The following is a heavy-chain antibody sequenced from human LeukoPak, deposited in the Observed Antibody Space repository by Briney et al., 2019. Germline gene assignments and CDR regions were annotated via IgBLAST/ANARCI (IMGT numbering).Heavy chain of an antibody. CDR2: IRYDGSNK. D-gene: IGHD3-10*01. J-gene: IGHJ4*02. CDR1: GFTFSSYG. CDR3: AEDRMGFGELPYYFDY. V-gene: IGHV3-30*02. Sequence: LPGGSLRLSCAASGFTFSSYGMHWVRQAPGKGLEWVAFIRYDGSNKNYADSVKGRFTISRDNSKNTLYLQMNSLRAEDTAVYYCAEDRMGFGELPYYFDYWGQGTLVTVSS.